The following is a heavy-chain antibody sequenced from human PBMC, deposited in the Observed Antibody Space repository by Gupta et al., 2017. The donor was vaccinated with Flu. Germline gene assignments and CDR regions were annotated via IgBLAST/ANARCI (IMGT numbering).Heavy chain of an antibody. CDR3: ARHMGGSTQWDPRRRDCMDV. D-gene: IGHD3-16*01. J-gene: IGHJ6*03. Sequence: WVRQAPGKGLEWVSYISGSGNTKYYADSEKGRVTISRDNAKNSLYLQMNSLRAEDTAVYYCARHMGGSTQWDPRRRDCMDVWGKGTTVIVSS. CDR2: ISGSGNTK. V-gene: IGHV3-48*03.